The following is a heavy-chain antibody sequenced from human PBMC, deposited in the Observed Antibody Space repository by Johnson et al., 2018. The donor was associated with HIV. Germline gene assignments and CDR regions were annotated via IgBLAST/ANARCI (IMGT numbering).Heavy chain of an antibody. V-gene: IGHV3-7*05. D-gene: IGHD3-16*01. CDR2: IKQDGSEK. J-gene: IGHJ3*02. Sequence: EQLVESGGGLVQPGGSLRLSCAASGFTFSSYWMSWVRQAPGKGLEWVANIKQDGSEKYYADSVKGRFTISRDNAKNSLYLQMNSLRAEDTALYYCASKGGGPRAFDIWGQGTMVTVSS. CDR1: GFTFSSYW. CDR3: ASKGGGPRAFDI.